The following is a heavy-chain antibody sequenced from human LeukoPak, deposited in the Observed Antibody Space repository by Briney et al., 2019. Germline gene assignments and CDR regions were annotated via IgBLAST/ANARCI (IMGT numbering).Heavy chain of an antibody. V-gene: IGHV3-66*02. CDR2: IYSGGST. J-gene: IGHJ4*02. Sequence: GGSLRLSCAASGFTVSSNHMSWVRQAPGKGLEWVSVIYSGGSTYYADSVKGRFTISRDNSKNTLYLQMNSLRAEDTAVYYCARRTPLWEFDYWGQGTLVTVSS. D-gene: IGHD3-16*01. CDR3: ARRTPLWEFDY. CDR1: GFTVSSNH.